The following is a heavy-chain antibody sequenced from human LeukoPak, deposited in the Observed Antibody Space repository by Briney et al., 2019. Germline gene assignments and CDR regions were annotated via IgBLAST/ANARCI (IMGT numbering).Heavy chain of an antibody. CDR3: VSARGIVDYSSVLTWFDP. V-gene: IGHV3-33*01. D-gene: IGHD1-26*01. Sequence: PGGSLRLSCAASGFTFSTYGMHWVRQAPGKGLEWVAVIWYDGSNKYYADSVKDRFTISRDNSKNTLYLQMNSLRAEDTAVYYCVSARGIVDYSSVLTWFDPWGQGTLVTVSS. CDR2: IWYDGSNK. CDR1: GFTFSTYG. J-gene: IGHJ5*02.